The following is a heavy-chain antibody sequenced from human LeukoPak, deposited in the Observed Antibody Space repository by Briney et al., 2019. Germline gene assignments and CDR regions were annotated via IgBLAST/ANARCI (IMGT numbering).Heavy chain of an antibody. CDR3: ARVGPQLLRYFDWFGNVHYYMDV. V-gene: IGHV4-39*07. D-gene: IGHD3-9*01. J-gene: IGHJ6*03. Sequence: SETLSLTCTVSGGSISSSSYYWGWIRQPPGKGLEWIGSIYYSGSTNYNPSLKSRVTISVDTSKNQFSLKLSSVTAADTAVYYCARVGPQLLRYFDWFGNVHYYMDVWGKGTTVTVSS. CDR2: IYYSGST. CDR1: GGSISSSSYY.